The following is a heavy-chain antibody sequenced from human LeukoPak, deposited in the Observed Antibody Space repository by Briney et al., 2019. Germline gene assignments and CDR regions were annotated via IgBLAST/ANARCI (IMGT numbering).Heavy chain of an antibody. Sequence: TGGSLRLSCAASGFTFSDYYMSWIRQAPGKGQEWVSYISSSGSTIYYADSVKGRFTISRDNAKNSLYLQMNGLRAEDTAVYDCARDQNGYYDSSGYYDYWGQGTLVTVSS. CDR3: ARDQNGYYDSSGYYDY. V-gene: IGHV3-11*01. CDR1: GFTFSDYY. D-gene: IGHD3-22*01. J-gene: IGHJ4*02. CDR2: ISSSGSTI.